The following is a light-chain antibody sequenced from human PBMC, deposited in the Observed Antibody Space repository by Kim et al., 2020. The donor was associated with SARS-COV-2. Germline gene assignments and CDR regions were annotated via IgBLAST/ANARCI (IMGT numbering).Light chain of an antibody. CDR2: ATS. J-gene: IGKJ2*01. Sequence: SASVGDRITITCRASQDVSNSLAWYQQKPGRAPKLLLYATSTLESGVPSRFSGSGSGTDFTLTISSLQPEDFATYFCQQYYTNPYPFGQGTKLEI. CDR1: QDVSNS. V-gene: IGKV1-NL1*01. CDR3: QQYYTNPYP.